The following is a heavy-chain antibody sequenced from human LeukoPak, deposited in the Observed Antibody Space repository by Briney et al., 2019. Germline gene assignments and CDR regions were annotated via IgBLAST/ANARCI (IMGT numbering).Heavy chain of an antibody. V-gene: IGHV4-61*01. J-gene: IGHJ4*02. CDR1: GGTVSNNNFY. D-gene: IGHD6-19*01. CDR3: ARQLRGEAVAGHLQPFDY. CDR2: IYYSGST. Sequence: SETLSLTCTVSGGTVSNNNFYWNWIRQPPGKGLEWIGYIYYSGSTNYNPSPKSRVTISVDTSKNQFSLKLSSVTAADTAVYVCARQLRGEAVAGHLQPFDYWGQGTLVTVSS.